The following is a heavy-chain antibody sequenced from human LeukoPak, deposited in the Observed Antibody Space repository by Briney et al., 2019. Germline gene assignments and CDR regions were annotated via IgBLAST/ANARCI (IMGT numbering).Heavy chain of an antibody. CDR1: GFTFSSYG. Sequence: QPGRSLRLFCAASGFTFSSYGMHWVRQAPGKGLEWVAVIWYDGSNKYYADSVKGRFTISRDNSKNTLYLQMNSLRAEDTAVYYCAKQISSGYYYDLDYWGQGTLVTVSS. D-gene: IGHD3-22*01. CDR2: IWYDGSNK. J-gene: IGHJ4*02. V-gene: IGHV3-33*06. CDR3: AKQISSGYYYDLDY.